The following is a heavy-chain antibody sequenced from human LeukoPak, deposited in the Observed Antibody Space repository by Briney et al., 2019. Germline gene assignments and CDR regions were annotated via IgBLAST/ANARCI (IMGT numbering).Heavy chain of an antibody. CDR3: ARGIVTTGSQWFDP. D-gene: IGHD4-17*01. CDR2: IYHSGST. V-gene: IGHV4-30-2*01. J-gene: IGHJ5*02. CDR1: GGSISSGGYS. Sequence: PSETLSLTCAVSGGSISSGGYSWSWIRQPPGKGLEWIGYIYHSGSTYYNPSLKSRVTISVDRSKNQFSLKLSSVTAADTAVYYCARGIVTTGSQWFDPWGQGTLVTVSS.